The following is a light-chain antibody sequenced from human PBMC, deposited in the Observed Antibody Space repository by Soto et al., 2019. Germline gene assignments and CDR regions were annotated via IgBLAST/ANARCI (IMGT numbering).Light chain of an antibody. J-gene: IGKJ1*01. CDR3: QQYNTFPWT. V-gene: IGKV1-5*03. CDR1: QSVRTW. Sequence: DIQLTQSPSTLSASVGDRVTITCRASQSVRTWLAWYQQTPGKAPKFLIYKASNLESGVPARFSGSGSGTEFTLTISSLQPDDFETYYCQQYNTFPWTFGHGTKVEIK. CDR2: KAS.